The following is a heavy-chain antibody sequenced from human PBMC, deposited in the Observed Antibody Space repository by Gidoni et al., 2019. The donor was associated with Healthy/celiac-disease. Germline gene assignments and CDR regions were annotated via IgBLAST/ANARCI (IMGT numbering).Heavy chain of an antibody. CDR3: ARVVVAARENWFDP. V-gene: IGHV4-39*01. CDR1: GRSISSCSYY. Sequence: LPLQASGPGLVKPSETLSLTCTVSGRSISSCSYYWCWIRQPPGKGLGWIGSSNYSGRTYYNPALKSRVTISVDTSKNQFSLKLSSVTAADTAVYYCARVVVAARENWFDPWGQGTLVTVSS. D-gene: IGHD2-15*01. CDR2: SNYSGRT. J-gene: IGHJ5*02.